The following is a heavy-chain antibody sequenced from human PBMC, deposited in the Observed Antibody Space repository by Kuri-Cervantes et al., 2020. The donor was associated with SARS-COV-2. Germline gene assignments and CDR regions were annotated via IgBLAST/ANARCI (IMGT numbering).Heavy chain of an antibody. CDR1: GYSISSGYY. Sequence: SETLSLTCAVSGYSISSGYYWGWIRQPPGKGLEWIGSIYHSGSTYYNPSLKSRVTISVDTSKNQFSLKLSSVTAADTAVYYCARHKDYGDYLGAFDIWGQGTMVTVSS. V-gene: IGHV4-38-2*01. J-gene: IGHJ3*02. D-gene: IGHD4-17*01. CDR3: ARHKDYGDYLGAFDI. CDR2: IYHSGST.